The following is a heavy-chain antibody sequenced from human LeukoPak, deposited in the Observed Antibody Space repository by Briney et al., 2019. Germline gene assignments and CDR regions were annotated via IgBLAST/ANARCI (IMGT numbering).Heavy chain of an antibody. CDR2: ISSSGSTI. Sequence: GGSLRLSCAASGFTFSRFSMNWVRQAPGQGLEWVSYISSSGSTIYYADSVKGRFTISRDNAKNSLYLQMNSLRAEDTALYYCARVDYGDYTGEDYWGQGTLVTVSS. V-gene: IGHV3-48*04. J-gene: IGHJ4*02. CDR1: GFTFSRFS. D-gene: IGHD4-17*01. CDR3: ARVDYGDYTGEDY.